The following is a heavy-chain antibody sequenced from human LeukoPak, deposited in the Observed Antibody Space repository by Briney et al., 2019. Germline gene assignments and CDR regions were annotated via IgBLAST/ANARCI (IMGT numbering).Heavy chain of an antibody. CDR3: ARGGGYSYGPTPAGMDV. D-gene: IGHD5-18*01. Sequence: GGSLRLSCAASGFTFSSYSMNWVRQASGKGLEWVSSISSSSSYIYYADSVKGRFTISRDNAKNSLYLQMNSLRAEDTAVYYCARGGGYSYGPTPAGMDVWGQGTTVTVSS. V-gene: IGHV3-21*01. J-gene: IGHJ6*02. CDR2: ISSSSSYI. CDR1: GFTFSSYS.